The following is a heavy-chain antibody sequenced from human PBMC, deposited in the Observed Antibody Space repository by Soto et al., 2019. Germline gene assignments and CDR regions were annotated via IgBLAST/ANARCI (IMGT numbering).Heavy chain of an antibody. Sequence: EVQLVESGGDLVQPGGSLRLSCAASGFTFSSYEMNWVRQAPRKGLEWVSYISSSGSSKHYADSVTGRFTISRDNAKNSLSLQMNSLRVEDTAVYYCARDGGGWGQGTLVTVSS. J-gene: IGHJ4*02. CDR3: ARDGGG. CDR1: GFTFSSYE. D-gene: IGHD3-16*01. CDR2: ISSSGSSK. V-gene: IGHV3-48*03.